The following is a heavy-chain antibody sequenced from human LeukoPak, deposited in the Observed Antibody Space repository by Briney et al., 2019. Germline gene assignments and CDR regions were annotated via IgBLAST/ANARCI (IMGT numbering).Heavy chain of an antibody. Sequence: GGSLRLSCAASGVTVSSKYMIWVRQAPGKGLEWVSIIYSGGATYYADSVKGRFTISRDNSKNTLYLQMNSLGAEDTAVYYCAKAGATVTTQFFDYWGQGTLVTVSS. V-gene: IGHV3-53*01. J-gene: IGHJ4*02. D-gene: IGHD4-11*01. CDR1: GVTVSSKY. CDR3: AKAGATVTTQFFDY. CDR2: IYSGGAT.